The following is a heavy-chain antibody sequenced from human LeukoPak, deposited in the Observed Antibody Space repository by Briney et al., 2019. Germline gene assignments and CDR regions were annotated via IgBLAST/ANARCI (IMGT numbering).Heavy chain of an antibody. D-gene: IGHD3-10*01. J-gene: IGHJ4*02. CDR1: GGSVSSGSYY. Sequence: PSETLSLTCTVSGGSVSSGSYYWSWIRQPPGKGLEWIGYIYYSGSTNYNPSLKSRVTISVDTSKNQFSLKLSSVTAADTAVYYCARDRLGGSGSYYYCWGQGTLVTVSS. V-gene: IGHV4-61*01. CDR2: IYYSGST. CDR3: ARDRLGGSGSYYYC.